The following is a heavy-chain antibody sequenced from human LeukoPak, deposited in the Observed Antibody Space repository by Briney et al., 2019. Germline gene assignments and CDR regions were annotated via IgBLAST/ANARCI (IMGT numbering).Heavy chain of an antibody. CDR2: ISAYNGNA. J-gene: IGHJ4*02. V-gene: IGHV1-18*01. D-gene: IGHD6-13*01. CDR1: GYTFTSYG. Sequence: ASVKVSCKASGYTFTSYGISWVRQAPGQGLEWMGWISAYNGNANYAQELQGRVTMTTDTSTSTAYMELRSLRSDDTAVYYCARDLSSSSWYRNIDYWGQGTLVTVSS. CDR3: ARDLSSSSWYRNIDY.